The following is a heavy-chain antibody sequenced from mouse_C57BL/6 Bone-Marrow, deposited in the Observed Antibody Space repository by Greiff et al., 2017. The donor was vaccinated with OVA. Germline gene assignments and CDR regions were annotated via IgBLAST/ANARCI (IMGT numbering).Heavy chain of an antibody. V-gene: IGHV5-6*01. D-gene: IGHD4-1*01. CDR3: GAHELGPAWFAY. Sequence: EVQRVESGGDLVKPGGSLKLSCAASGFTFSSYGMSWVRQTPDKRLEWVATISSGGSYTYYPDSVKGRFTISRDNAKNTLYLQMGSLKSEDTAMCYCGAHELGPAWFAYWGQGTLVTVSA. CDR2: ISSGGSYT. J-gene: IGHJ3*01. CDR1: GFTFSSYG.